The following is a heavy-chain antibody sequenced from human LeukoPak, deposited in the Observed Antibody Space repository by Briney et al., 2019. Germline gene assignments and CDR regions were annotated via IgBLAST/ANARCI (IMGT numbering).Heavy chain of an antibody. Sequence: TPSETLSLTCAVSGGSISSYYWSWIGQPPGKGLEWIGYIFYSGSTNYNPSLKSRVTISIDASKSHFSLKLSSVTAADSAVYYCARDRGYGSGSYYMGDAFEIWGQGTMVTVSS. CDR2: IFYSGST. D-gene: IGHD3-10*01. V-gene: IGHV4-59*01. CDR3: ARDRGYGSGSYYMGDAFEI. J-gene: IGHJ3*02. CDR1: GGSISSYY.